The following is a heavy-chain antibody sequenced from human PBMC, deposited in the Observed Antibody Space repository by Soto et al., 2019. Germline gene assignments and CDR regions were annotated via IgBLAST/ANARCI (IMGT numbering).Heavy chain of an antibody. V-gene: IGHV4-39*01. D-gene: IGHD2-15*01. J-gene: IGHJ4*02. CDR1: CGTSVNLGDC. CDR2: IYYSGST. Sequence: LLTLRHTWSVLCGTSVNLGDCRGIIRQPPGKGLEWIGSIYYSGSTYYNPSLKSRVTISVDTSKNQFSLKLSSVTAADTAVYYCASLLVAATSGIDYWGQGTLVTVSS. CDR3: ASLLVAATSGIDY.